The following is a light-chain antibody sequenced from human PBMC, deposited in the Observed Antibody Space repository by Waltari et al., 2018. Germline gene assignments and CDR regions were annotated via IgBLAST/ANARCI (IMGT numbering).Light chain of an antibody. CDR1: QSVSRT. CDR2: GAS. Sequence: VLTQSPGSLSSSVGERATITCRASQSVSRTLAWYQQKPGQAPRLLIYGASSRATGIPDRFSGGGSGTDFSLTISRLEPEDFAVYYCQKYGSLPATFGQGTKVEIK. V-gene: IGKV3-20*01. CDR3: QKYGSLPAT. J-gene: IGKJ1*01.